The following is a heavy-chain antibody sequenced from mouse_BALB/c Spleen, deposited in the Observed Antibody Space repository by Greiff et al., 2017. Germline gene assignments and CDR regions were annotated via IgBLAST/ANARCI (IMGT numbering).Heavy chain of an antibody. CDR3: ARHGRYFDV. V-gene: IGHV5-12-2*01. CDR2: ISNGGGST. J-gene: IGHJ1*01. D-gene: IGHD4-1*01. CDR1: GFTFSSYT. Sequence: EVKVEESGGGLVQPGGSLKLSCAASGFTFSSYTMSWVRQTPEKRLEWVAYISNGGGSTYYPDTVKGRFTISRDNAKNTLYLQMSSLKSEDTAMYYCARHGRYFDVWGAGTTVTVSS.